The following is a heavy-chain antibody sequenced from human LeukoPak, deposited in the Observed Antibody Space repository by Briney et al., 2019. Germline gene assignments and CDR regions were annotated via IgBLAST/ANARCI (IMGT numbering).Heavy chain of an antibody. Sequence: SETLSLTCAVYGGSFSGYYWSWIRQPPGKGLEWIGEINHSGSTNYNPSLKSRVTTSVDTSKNQFSPKLSSVTAADTAVYYCAGLGVTALDYWGQGTLVTVSS. D-gene: IGHD2-21*02. CDR1: GGSFSGYY. CDR2: INHSGST. V-gene: IGHV4-34*01. CDR3: AGLGVTALDY. J-gene: IGHJ4*02.